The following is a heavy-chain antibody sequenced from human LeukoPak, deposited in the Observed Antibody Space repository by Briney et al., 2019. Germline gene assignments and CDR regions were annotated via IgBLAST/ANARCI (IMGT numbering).Heavy chain of an antibody. CDR2: ISYSGST. Sequence: SETLSLTCAVYGGSFSGYYWSWIRQPPGKGLEWIGYISYSGSTNYNPSLKSRVTISLDTSKTKFFLKLSSVTTADTALYYCARGNANWGQGTLVTVSS. CDR1: GGSFSGYY. V-gene: IGHV4-59*01. CDR3: ARGNAN. J-gene: IGHJ4*02.